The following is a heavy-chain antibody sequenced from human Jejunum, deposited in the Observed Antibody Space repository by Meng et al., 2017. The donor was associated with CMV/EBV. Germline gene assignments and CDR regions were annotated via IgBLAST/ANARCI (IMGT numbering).Heavy chain of an antibody. V-gene: IGHV3-49*04. D-gene: IGHD1-26*01. J-gene: IGHJ6*02. CDR2: IKSEAYGETT. CDR1: GDNC. Sequence: GDNCLGWVRQAEGKGLEWVGFIKSEAYGETTKYATYVTGRFTISRGKSKNIAYLQINSLETEDTAVYYCTSRVGTTPSYYGMDVWGQGTTVTVSS. CDR3: TSRVGTTPSYYGMDV.